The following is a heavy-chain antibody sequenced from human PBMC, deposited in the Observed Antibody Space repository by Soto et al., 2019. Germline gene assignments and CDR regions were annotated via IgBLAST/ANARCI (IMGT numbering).Heavy chain of an antibody. Sequence: QVQLVQSGAEVKKPGASVKVSCKASGCTFTMYDITWVRQAPGQGLEWMGWISAYNGDTNYAQKLQGRVTMTTDTSTSTAYMELRSLRSDDTAVYYCAREDIVGGASDYWGQGTLVTVSS. D-gene: IGHD3-22*01. V-gene: IGHV1-18*01. J-gene: IGHJ4*02. CDR2: ISAYNGDT. CDR3: AREDIVGGASDY. CDR1: GCTFTMYD.